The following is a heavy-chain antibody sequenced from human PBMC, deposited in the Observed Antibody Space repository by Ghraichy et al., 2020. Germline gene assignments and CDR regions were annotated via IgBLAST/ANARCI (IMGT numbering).Heavy chain of an antibody. CDR1: GGSINGYH. CDR2: IYSSGNA. Sequence: SQTLSLTCTVSGGSINGYHWSWIRQSPGKGLEWIADIYSSGNARYNPSLQSRVTITVDTSKNQFSLTLTSMTAADTALYYCARVKSNVYWNPTFYSFDYWGQGTLVTVSS. V-gene: IGHV4-59*01. CDR3: ARVKSNVYWNPTFYSFDY. J-gene: IGHJ4*02. D-gene: IGHD1-1*01.